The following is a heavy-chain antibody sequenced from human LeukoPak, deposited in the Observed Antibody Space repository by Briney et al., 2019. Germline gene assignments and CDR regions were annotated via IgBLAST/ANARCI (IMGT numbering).Heavy chain of an antibody. V-gene: IGHV6-1*01. D-gene: IGHD5-18*01. CDR3: ARISGGYSYGDDAFDI. CDR1: GDSVSSNSAA. J-gene: IGHJ3*02. CDR2: TYYRSKWYN. Sequence: SQTLSLTCAISGDSVSSNSAAWNWIRQSPARGLEWLGRTYYRSKWYNDYAVSVKSRITINPDTSKNQFSLQLNSVTPEDTAVYYCARISGGYSYGDDAFDIWGQGTMVTVSS.